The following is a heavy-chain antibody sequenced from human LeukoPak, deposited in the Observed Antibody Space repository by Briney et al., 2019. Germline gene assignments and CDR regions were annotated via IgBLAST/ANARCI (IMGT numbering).Heavy chain of an antibody. J-gene: IGHJ4*02. D-gene: IGHD3-16*01. CDR2: ISSSSSTI. CDR3: ARGRFTFGGVFDY. V-gene: IGHV3-48*01. Sequence: GGSLRLSCAASGFTFSCYSMNWVRQAPGKGLEWVSYISSSSSTIYYADSVKGRFTISRDNAKNSLYLQMNSLRAEDTAVYYCARGRFTFGGVFDYWGQGTLVTVSS. CDR1: GFTFSCYS.